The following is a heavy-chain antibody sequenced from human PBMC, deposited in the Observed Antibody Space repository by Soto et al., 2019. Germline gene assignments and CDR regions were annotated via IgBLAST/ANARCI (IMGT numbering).Heavy chain of an antibody. V-gene: IGHV4-34*01. J-gene: IGHJ4*01. CDR1: GGSFSDYY. CDR2: IHHNGYT. CDR3: ARGNIRIEY. Sequence: SETLSLTYTVYGGSFSDYYSTWIRQPPGEGLEWIGEIHHNGYTNYNPSLKSRVTISVDTSKNQFSLKLSSVTDADTAVYYCARGNIRIEYWGHGTLVTVSS.